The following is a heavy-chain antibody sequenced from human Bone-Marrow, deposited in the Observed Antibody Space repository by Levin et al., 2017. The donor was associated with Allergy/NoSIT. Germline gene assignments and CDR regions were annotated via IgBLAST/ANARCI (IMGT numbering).Heavy chain of an antibody. J-gene: IGHJ3*02. V-gene: IGHV1-2*03. Sequence: LVASVKVSCKASGYRFNEYYLHWVRQAPGQGLEWVGWYNPNSGASKFADKFQGRVTMDRDGSTATAYMELTKLTSDDTAVYYCARLMRWELRTFDIWGQGTAVTVS. D-gene: IGHD1-7*01. CDR2: YNPNSGAS. CDR1: GYRFNEYY. CDR3: ARLMRWELRTFDI.